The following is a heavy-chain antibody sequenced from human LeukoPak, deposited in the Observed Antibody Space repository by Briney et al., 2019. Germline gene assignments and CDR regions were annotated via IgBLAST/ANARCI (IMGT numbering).Heavy chain of an antibody. CDR3: ARGGSGSRSAYYFDY. D-gene: IGHD3-10*01. V-gene: IGHV4-38-2*01. Sequence: PSETLSLTCAVSDYSISSGYYWGWIRQPPGKGLEWIGNIYHSGSTYYNPSLKSRVTISVDTSKNQFSPKLSSVTAADTAVYYCARGGSGSRSAYYFDYWGQGTLVTVSS. J-gene: IGHJ4*02. CDR1: DYSISSGYY. CDR2: IYHSGST.